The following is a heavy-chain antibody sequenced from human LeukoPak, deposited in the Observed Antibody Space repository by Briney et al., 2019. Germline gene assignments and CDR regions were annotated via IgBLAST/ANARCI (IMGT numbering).Heavy chain of an antibody. Sequence: GGSLRLSCAASGFTFSSCAMSWVRQAPGKGLEWVSGLSGSGNSAAYADSVKGRFTISRDNSKNTLYLQMNNLRADDTAVYYCATKKPPASLDYWGQGTLVTVSS. J-gene: IGHJ4*02. V-gene: IGHV3-23*01. CDR3: ATKKPPASLDY. CDR2: LSGSGNSA. CDR1: GFTFSSCA.